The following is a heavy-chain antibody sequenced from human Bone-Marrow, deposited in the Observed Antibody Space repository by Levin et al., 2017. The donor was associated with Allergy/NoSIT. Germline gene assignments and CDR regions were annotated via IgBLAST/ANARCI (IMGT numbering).Heavy chain of an antibody. J-gene: IGHJ4*02. CDR1: GFTFSSYW. CDR2: IKQDGSEK. D-gene: IGHD2-2*01. CDR3: AREGYHCSSTSCYFDY. Sequence: GGSLRLSCAASGFTFSSYWMSWVRQAPGKGLEWVANIKQDGSEKYYVDSVKGRFTISRDNAKNSLYLQMNSLRAEDTAVYYCAREGYHCSSTSCYFDYWGQGTLVTVSS. V-gene: IGHV3-7*03.